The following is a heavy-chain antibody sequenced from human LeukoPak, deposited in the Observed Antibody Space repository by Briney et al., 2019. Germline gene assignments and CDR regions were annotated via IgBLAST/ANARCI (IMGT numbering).Heavy chain of an antibody. V-gene: IGHV4-39*07. J-gene: IGHJ4*02. Sequence: NPSETLSLTCTVSGGSISSSSYYWGWIRQPPGKGLEWIGSIYYSGSTYYNPSLKSRVTISVDTSKNQFSLKLSSVTAADTAVYYCARGYYYDSSGYEGVFDYWGQGTLVTVSS. D-gene: IGHD3-22*01. CDR1: GGSISSSSYY. CDR2: IYYSGST. CDR3: ARGYYYDSSGYEGVFDY.